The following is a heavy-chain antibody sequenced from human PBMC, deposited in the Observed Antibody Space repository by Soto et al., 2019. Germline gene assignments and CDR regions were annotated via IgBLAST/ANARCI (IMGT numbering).Heavy chain of an antibody. CDR2: ISGYNGNT. CDR3: AREGQAPYYYYGRDV. CDR1: GYTFTNYG. Sequence: QVQVVQSGDEVKKPGASVKVSCKASGYTFTNYGFSWVRQAPGQGLEWMGWISGYNGNTKYAEKFQGRVTMTTDTSTSTAHMELRSLRSDDTAVYYCAREGQAPYYYYGRDVWGQVTAVTVSS. J-gene: IGHJ6*02. V-gene: IGHV1-18*01.